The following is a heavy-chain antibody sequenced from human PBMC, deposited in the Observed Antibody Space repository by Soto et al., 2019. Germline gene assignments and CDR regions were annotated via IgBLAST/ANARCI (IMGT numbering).Heavy chain of an antibody. CDR1: GFTFSNAW. D-gene: IGHD3-22*01. CDR2: IKSKTDGGTT. CDR3: TTGADYYDSSGYYYVPGYFQH. J-gene: IGHJ1*01. V-gene: IGHV3-15*01. Sequence: GGSLRLSCAASGFTFSNAWMSWVRQAPGKGLEWVGRIKSKTDGGTTDYAAPVKGRFTISRDDSKNTLYLQMNSLKTEDTAVYYCTTGADYYDSSGYYYVPGYFQHWGQGTLVTVSS.